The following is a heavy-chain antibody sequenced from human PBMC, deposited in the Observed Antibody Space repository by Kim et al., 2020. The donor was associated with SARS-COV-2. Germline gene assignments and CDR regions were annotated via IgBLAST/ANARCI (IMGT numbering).Heavy chain of an antibody. D-gene: IGHD4-17*01. Sequence: GGSLRLSCAASGFTFSSYPMRWVRQAPGQGLEWVSSISAGGGSTYYPDSVKGRFTISRDNSKNTLYLQMNSLRAEDTAVYYCAKLLSVTTDYYYGMDVWGQGTPVTASS. J-gene: IGHJ6*02. CDR2: ISAGGGST. CDR3: AKLLSVTTDYYYGMDV. CDR1: GFTFSSYP. V-gene: IGHV3-23*01.